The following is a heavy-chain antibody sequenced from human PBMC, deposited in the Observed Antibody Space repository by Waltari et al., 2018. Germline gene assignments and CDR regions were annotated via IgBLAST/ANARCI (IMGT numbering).Heavy chain of an antibody. CDR2: VIPKNGK. V-gene: IGHV1-69-2*01. D-gene: IGHD3-10*01. Sequence: EVQLVQSGAEVKKPGATVKISCKASGYTFTDYYMHWVQQAPGKGLEWMGRVIPKNGKKNNAESSKEGLPITEKTPTNTANRGRGGLRLRKTPVNNWAQEGKKAMVWGTWGKETRVTVSS. CDR3: AQEGKKAMVWGT. CDR1: GYTFTDYY. J-gene: IGHJ5*02.